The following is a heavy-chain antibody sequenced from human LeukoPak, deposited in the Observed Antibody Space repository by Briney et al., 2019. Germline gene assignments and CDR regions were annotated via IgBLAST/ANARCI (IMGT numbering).Heavy chain of an antibody. D-gene: IGHD3-10*01. CDR1: GGSISSYY. CDR2: IYYSGST. Sequence: SETLSLTCTVSGGSISSYYWSWIRQPPGKGLEGIGYIYYSGSTNYNPSLKSRVTISVDTSKKQFSLKLSSVTAADTAVYYCARVSNRRVRGVIITYFDYWGQGTLVTVSS. V-gene: IGHV4-59*01. CDR3: ARVSNRRVRGVIITYFDY. J-gene: IGHJ4*02.